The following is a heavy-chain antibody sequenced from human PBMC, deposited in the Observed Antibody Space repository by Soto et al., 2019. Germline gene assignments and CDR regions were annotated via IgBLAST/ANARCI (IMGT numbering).Heavy chain of an antibody. V-gene: IGHV4-39*01. J-gene: IGHJ4*02. CDR3: ASYPWDYGDYYDY. CDR1: GGSISSSSYY. D-gene: IGHD4-17*01. Sequence: SETLSLTCTVSGGSISSSSYYWGWIRQPPGKGLEWIGSIYYSGSTYYNPSLKSRVTISVDTSKNQFSLKLSSVTAADTAVYYCASYPWDYGDYYDYWGQGTLVTVSS. CDR2: IYYSGST.